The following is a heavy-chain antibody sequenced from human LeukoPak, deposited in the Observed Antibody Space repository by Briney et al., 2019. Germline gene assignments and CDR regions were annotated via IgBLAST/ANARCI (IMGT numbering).Heavy chain of an antibody. D-gene: IGHD3-3*02. CDR1: GRSFSGYY. J-gene: IGHJ5*01. CDR3: ARDISISWFYS. V-gene: IGHV4-34*01. CDR2: INHSGST. Sequence: SETLSLTCAVYGRSFSGYYWSWIRQPPGKGLEWIGEINHSGSTNYNPSLMSRVSISIDSSKNQFSLKLSSVTVADTALYYCARDISISWFYSWGQGTLVSVSS.